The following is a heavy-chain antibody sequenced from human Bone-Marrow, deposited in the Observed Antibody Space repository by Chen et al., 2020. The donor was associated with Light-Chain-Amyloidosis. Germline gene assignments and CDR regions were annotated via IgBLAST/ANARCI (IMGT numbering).Heavy chain of an antibody. CDR3: AKWGPYYYDSSGYYDTDAFDI. J-gene: IGHJ3*02. Sequence: VQLVASGGGLVQPGGSLRLSCAASGFTFSSYAMSWGRQAPGKGLEWVSAISGSGGSTYYADAVKGRFTISRDNSKNTLYLQMNSLRAEDTAVYYCAKWGPYYYDSSGYYDTDAFDIWGQGTMVTVSS. V-gene: IGHV3-23*04. D-gene: IGHD3-22*01. CDR2: ISGSGGST. CDR1: GFTFSSYA.